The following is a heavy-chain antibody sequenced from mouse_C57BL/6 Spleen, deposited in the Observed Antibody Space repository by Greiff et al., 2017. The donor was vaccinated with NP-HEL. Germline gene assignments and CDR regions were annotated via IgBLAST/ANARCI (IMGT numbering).Heavy chain of an antibody. V-gene: IGHV5-6*01. D-gene: IGHD1-1*02. CDR1: GFTFSSYG. Sequence: EVQRVESGGDLVKPGGSLKLSCAASGFTFSSYGMSWVRQTPDKRLEWVATISSGGSYTYYPDSVKGRFTISRDNAKNTLYLQMSSLKSEDTAMYYCARHGGTGYFDVWGTGTTVTVSS. CDR2: ISSGGSYT. CDR3: ARHGGTGYFDV. J-gene: IGHJ1*03.